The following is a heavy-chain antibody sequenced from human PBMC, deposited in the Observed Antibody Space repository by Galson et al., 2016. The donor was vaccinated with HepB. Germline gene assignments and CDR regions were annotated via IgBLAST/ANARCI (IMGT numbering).Heavy chain of an antibody. J-gene: IGHJ5*01. CDR1: GFTFSRYA. D-gene: IGHD6-13*01. Sequence: SLRLSFATSGFTFSRYAMTWVRQAPGKGLEWISYISRSSDTLYYADSVKGRFTISRDDAKNSLYLQMSSLRDEDTAVYYCARDSGVAGAVDSWGQGTLVAVPS. V-gene: IGHV3-48*02. CDR3: ARDSGVAGAVDS. CDR2: ISRSSDTL.